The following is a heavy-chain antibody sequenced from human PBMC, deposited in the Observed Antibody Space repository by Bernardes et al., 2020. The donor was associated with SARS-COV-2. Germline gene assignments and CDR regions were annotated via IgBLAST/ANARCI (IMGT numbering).Heavy chain of an antibody. D-gene: IGHD3-9*01. Sequence: GSLRLSCAASGFTFSSYWMHWVRQAPGKGLVWVSRINSDGSSTSYADSVKGRFTISRDNAKNTLYLQMNSLRAEDTAVYYCARDLKLRYFDWLPQGDYYYGMDVWGQGTTVTVSS. V-gene: IGHV3-74*01. CDR1: GFTFSSYW. CDR2: INSDGSST. CDR3: ARDLKLRYFDWLPQGDYYYGMDV. J-gene: IGHJ6*02.